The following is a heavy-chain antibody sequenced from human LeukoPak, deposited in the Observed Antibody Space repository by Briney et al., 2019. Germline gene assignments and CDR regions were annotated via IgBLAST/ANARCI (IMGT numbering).Heavy chain of an antibody. V-gene: IGHV1-46*01. CDR1: GYTFSNYY. J-gene: IGHJ5*02. CDR3: ARVIPSGSHPKGFDP. D-gene: IGHD1-26*01. CDR2: INPSGGST. Sequence: ASVKVSCKASGYTFSNYYMHWVRQAPEQGLEWMGIINPSGGSTSYAQKFQGRVTMTRDMSTSTVYMELSSLRSEDTAVYYCARVIPSGSHPKGFDPWGQGTLVTVSS.